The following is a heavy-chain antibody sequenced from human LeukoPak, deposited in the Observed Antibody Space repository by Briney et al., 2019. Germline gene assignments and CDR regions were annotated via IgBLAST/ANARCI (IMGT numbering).Heavy chain of an antibody. CDR1: GFIFSSYV. Sequence: PGGSLRLSCAASGFIFSSYVMHWVRQAPGKGLEWVSDISGSADRTYYADSVKGRFTISRDNSKNTLYLQMNSLRAEDTAVYYCAPFIAVAGTSPVFDYWGQGTLVTVSS. D-gene: IGHD6-19*01. CDR3: APFIAVAGTSPVFDY. J-gene: IGHJ4*02. CDR2: ISGSADRT. V-gene: IGHV3-23*01.